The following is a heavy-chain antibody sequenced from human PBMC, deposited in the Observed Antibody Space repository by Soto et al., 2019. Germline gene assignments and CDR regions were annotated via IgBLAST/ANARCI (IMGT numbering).Heavy chain of an antibody. Sequence: GASVKVSCKASGGTFSSYAISWVRQAPGQGREWMGGIIPIFGTANYAQKFQGRVTITADESTSTAYMELSSLRSEDTAVYYCARDRTMIVAILTTYYSGMDVWGQGTTVTVS. J-gene: IGHJ6*02. D-gene: IGHD3-22*01. V-gene: IGHV1-69*13. CDR1: GGTFSSYA. CDR2: IIPIFGTA. CDR3: ARDRTMIVAILTTYYSGMDV.